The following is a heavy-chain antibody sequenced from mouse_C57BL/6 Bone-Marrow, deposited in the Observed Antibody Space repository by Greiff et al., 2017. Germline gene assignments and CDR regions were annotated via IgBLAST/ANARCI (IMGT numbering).Heavy chain of an antibody. V-gene: IGHV1-55*01. CDR3: ARDYSPHFDY. CDR1: GYTFTSYW. CDR2: IYPGSGST. J-gene: IGHJ2*01. D-gene: IGHD2-12*01. Sequence: VQLQQPGAELVKPGASVKMSCKASGYTFTSYWITWVKQRPGQGLGWIGDIYPGSGSTNYNEKFKSKATLTVDTSSSTAYRQVSSLTTADSAVYYCARDYSPHFDYWGQGTTLTVSS.